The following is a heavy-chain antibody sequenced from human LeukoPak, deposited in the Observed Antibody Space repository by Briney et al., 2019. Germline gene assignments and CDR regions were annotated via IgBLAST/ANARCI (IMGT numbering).Heavy chain of an antibody. CDR1: GFTFSSYW. D-gene: IGHD3-16*02. Sequence: GGSLRLSCAASGFTFSSYWMHWVRQAPGKGLEWVSLISYSGGNAYYADSVKGRFTISRDNSENTLSLQMNSLRVEDTARYYCAKDIQLSTWGLGTMVTVSS. CDR3: AKDIQLST. CDR2: ISYSGGNA. V-gene: IGHV3-23*01. J-gene: IGHJ3*01.